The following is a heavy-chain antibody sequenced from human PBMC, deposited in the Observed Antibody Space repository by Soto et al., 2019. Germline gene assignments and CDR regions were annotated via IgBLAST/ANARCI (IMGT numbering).Heavy chain of an antibody. CDR3: ARDGARITVFGVVYYFDY. V-gene: IGHV1-3*01. Sequence: VASVKVSCKASGYTFSSHAMHWVRQAPGQRLEWMGWINAGNGNTEYSQNFQGRGAITRDTSASTAYMELRSLRSEDTAVYYCARDGARITVFGVVYYFDYWGQGTLVTVSS. J-gene: IGHJ4*02. D-gene: IGHD3-3*01. CDR1: GYTFSSHA. CDR2: INAGNGNT.